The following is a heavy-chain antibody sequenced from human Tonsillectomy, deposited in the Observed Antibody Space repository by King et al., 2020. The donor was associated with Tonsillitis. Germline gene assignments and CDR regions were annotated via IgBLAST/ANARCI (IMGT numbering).Heavy chain of an antibody. CDR2: ISSDGSDT. CDR3: ARGGDYGDYPPKMGFYLDY. J-gene: IGHJ4*02. Sequence: VQLVESGGGVVQPGRSLRLSCAASGFTFTSYAMHWVRQAPGKGLGGGAVISSDGSDTYYTDSVMGRFIISRDNSKNTLYLNMNSLRGEDTAGYYCARGGDYGDYPPKMGFYLDYFGQGTLVTVSS. V-gene: IGHV3-30-3*01. CDR1: GFTFTSYA. D-gene: IGHD4-17*01.